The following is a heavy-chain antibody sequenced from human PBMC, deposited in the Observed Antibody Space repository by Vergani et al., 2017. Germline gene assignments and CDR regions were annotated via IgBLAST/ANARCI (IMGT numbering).Heavy chain of an antibody. CDR3: ARDHQGPTTLDY. CDR1: GFIFTDYY. Sequence: QVQLVQSGAELKKPGASVRVSCKASGFIFTDYYIHWMRQAPGQGLEWIGWINPNGDATHYAQNFRGRVTLTRDTSSTPAYMDLASLTSDDTAIYYCARDHQGPTTLDYWGQGSLVTVSS. J-gene: IGHJ4*02. CDR2: INPNGDAT. D-gene: IGHD1-26*01. V-gene: IGHV1-2*02.